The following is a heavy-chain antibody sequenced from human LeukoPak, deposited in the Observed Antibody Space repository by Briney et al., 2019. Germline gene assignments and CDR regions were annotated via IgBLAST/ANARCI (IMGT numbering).Heavy chain of an antibody. CDR3: ESLDYSNYAYFDY. J-gene: IGHJ4*02. V-gene: IGHV4-59*08. CDR1: GGSISSYY. D-gene: IGHD4-11*01. CDR2: IYYSGST. Sequence: SETLSLTCTVPGGSISSYYWSWIRQPPGKGLEWIGYIYYSGSTNYNPSLKSRVTISVDTSKNQFSLKLSSVTAADTAVYYCESLDYSNYAYFDYWGQGTLVTVSS.